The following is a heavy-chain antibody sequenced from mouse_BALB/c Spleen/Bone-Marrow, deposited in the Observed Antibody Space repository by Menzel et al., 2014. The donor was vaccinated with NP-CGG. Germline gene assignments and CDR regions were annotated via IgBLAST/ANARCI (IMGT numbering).Heavy chain of an antibody. CDR2: IYPGDGDT. D-gene: IGHD1-1*01. CDR1: GYPFSNYW. J-gene: IGHJ4*01. CDR3: ASRGDYSYAMDY. Sequence: VQGVESGAELVRPGSSVKISCKSSGYPFSNYWMNWMKQRPEQGLEWIGQIYPGDGDTNYNGKFKGKAALTADKSSSTAYMQLSSLTSEDSAVYFCASRGDYSYAMDYWGQGTSVTVSS. V-gene: IGHV1-80*01.